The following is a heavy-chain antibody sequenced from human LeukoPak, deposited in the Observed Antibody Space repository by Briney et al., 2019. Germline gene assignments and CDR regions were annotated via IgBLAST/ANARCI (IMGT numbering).Heavy chain of an antibody. V-gene: IGHV3-30-3*01. Sequence: GGSLRLSCAASGFTFSSYAMHWVRQAPGKGLEWVAVISYDGSNKYYADSVKGRFTISRDNSKNTLYLQMNSLRAEDTAVYYCARDVRGYYDNYGYFDYWGQGTLVTVSS. CDR2: ISYDGSNK. D-gene: IGHD3-22*01. CDR3: ARDVRGYYDNYGYFDY. J-gene: IGHJ4*02. CDR1: GFTFSSYA.